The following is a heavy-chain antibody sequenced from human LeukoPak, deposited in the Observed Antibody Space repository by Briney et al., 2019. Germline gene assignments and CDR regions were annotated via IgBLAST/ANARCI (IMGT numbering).Heavy chain of an antibody. CDR3: ARDLGYYDSSGYYGYFDY. CDR1: GFIFSSYS. CDR2: ISSSSSYI. V-gene: IGHV3-21*01. J-gene: IGHJ4*02. D-gene: IGHD3-22*01. Sequence: GGSLRLSCAASGFIFSSYSMNWVRQAPGKGLEWVSSISSSSSYIYYADSVKGRFTISRDNAKNSLYLQMNTLRAEDTAVYYCARDLGYYDSSGYYGYFDYWGQGTLVTVSS.